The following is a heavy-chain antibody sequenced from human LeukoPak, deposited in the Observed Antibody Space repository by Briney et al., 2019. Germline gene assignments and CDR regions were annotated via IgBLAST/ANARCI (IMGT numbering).Heavy chain of an antibody. CDR3: ATGSDFYYAS. Sequence: GRSLRLSCVASGFTFTRNCMHWVRQAPGKGLEWVAAIPHDGSNAYYADSVKGRFTISRDDSKNTQYLQMNNLRIEDSAVYYCATGSDFYYASWGQGTLVTVSS. V-gene: IGHV3-30-3*01. CDR1: GFTFTRNC. J-gene: IGHJ5*02. CDR2: IPHDGSNA. D-gene: IGHD3-3*01.